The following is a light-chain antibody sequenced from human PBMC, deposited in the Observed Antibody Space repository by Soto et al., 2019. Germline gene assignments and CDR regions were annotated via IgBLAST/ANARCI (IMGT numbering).Light chain of an antibody. CDR1: QSVSSN. J-gene: IGKJ5*01. CDR3: QQYGSSLIT. Sequence: EIVIPQSPATLSVSPGERATLACRASQSVSSNLAWYQQKPGQAPRLLIYGASTRATGIPDRFSGSGSGTDFTLTISRLEPEDFAVYYCQQYGSSLITFGQGTRLAI. CDR2: GAS. V-gene: IGKV3-20*01.